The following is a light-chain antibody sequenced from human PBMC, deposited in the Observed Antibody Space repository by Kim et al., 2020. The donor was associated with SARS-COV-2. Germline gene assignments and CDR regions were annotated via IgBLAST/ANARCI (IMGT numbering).Light chain of an antibody. CDR1: QSISAY. J-gene: IGKJ1*01. Sequence: DIQMTQSPPTLSASVGDRVTITCRASQSISAYLAWYQHKSGKAPKLLIYKASNLESGVPSRFSGSGSGTEFTLTISSLQPEDFVTYYCQQYNSFPWTFGQGTKVDIK. V-gene: IGKV1-5*03. CDR2: KAS. CDR3: QQYNSFPWT.